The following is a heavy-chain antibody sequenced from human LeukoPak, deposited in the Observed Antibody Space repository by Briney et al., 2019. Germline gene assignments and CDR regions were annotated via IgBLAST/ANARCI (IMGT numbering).Heavy chain of an antibody. J-gene: IGHJ4*02. CDR1: GFTFSTYW. CDR3: ARASIAADFDY. CDR2: TKEDGGEK. D-gene: IGHD6-6*01. Sequence: GGSLRLSCAASGFTFSTYWMSWVRQAPGKGLEWVANTKEDGGEKYYVDSVKGRFTISRDNAENSLYLQMNSLRAEDTAVYYCARASIAADFDYWGQGTLVTVSS. V-gene: IGHV3-7*01.